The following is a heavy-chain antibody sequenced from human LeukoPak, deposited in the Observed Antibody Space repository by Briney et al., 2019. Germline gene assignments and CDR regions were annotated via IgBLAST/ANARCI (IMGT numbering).Heavy chain of an antibody. CDR2: INSDGSST. Sequence: GGSLRLSCAASGFTFSSYWMHWVRQAPGKGLVWVSRINSDGSSTSYADSVKGRFTISRHNAKNTVYLQMDSLRAGDTAVYYCGTSKWSGFVDSWGPGTRVTVSS. D-gene: IGHD3-3*01. V-gene: IGHV3-74*01. CDR3: GTSKWSGFVDS. CDR1: GFTFSSYW. J-gene: IGHJ5*01.